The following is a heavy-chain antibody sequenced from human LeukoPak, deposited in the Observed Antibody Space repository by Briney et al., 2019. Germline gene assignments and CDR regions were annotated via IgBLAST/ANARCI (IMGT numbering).Heavy chain of an antibody. J-gene: IGHJ4*02. CDR1: GYTFTSNY. V-gene: IGHV1-46*01. CDR3: ARGEYSYGYGGY. D-gene: IGHD5-18*01. CDR2: IYPRDGST. Sequence: GASVKVSCKASGYTFTSNYIHWVRQAPGQGLEWMGMIYPRDGSTSYAQKFQGRVTITADESTSTAYMELSSLRSEDTAVYYCARGEYSYGYGGYWGQGTLVTVSS.